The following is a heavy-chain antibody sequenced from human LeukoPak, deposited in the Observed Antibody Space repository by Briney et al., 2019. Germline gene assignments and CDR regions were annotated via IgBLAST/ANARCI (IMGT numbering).Heavy chain of an antibody. J-gene: IGHJ3*02. CDR1: GYSISSGYY. D-gene: IGHD5-18*01. CDR2: IYHSGST. Sequence: SETLSLTCAVSGYSISSGYYWGWIRQPPGKGLEWIGSIYHSGSTYYNPSLKSRVTISVDTSKNQFSLKLSSVTAADTAVYYCARGTTMVTSAFDIWRQGTMVTVSS. V-gene: IGHV4-38-2*01. CDR3: ARGTTMVTSAFDI.